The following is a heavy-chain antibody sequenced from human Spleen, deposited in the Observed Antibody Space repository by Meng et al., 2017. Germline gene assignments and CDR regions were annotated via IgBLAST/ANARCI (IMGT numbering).Heavy chain of an antibody. J-gene: IGHJ6*02. CDR3: ARGGSGSYWVGYFYYGRDV. CDR1: GGSFSDYY. V-gene: IGHV4-34*01. Sequence: SETLSLTCAVYGGSFSDYYWSWIRQSPGKGLQWIGEINHRGSTTYNPSLKSRVTMSLDTSENQFSLELTSVTAADTAVYYCARGGSGSYWVGYFYYGRDVWGQGTTVTVSS. CDR2: INHRGST. D-gene: IGHD1-26*01.